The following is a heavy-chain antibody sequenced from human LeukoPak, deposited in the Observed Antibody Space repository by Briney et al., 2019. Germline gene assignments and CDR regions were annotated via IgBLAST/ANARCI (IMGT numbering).Heavy chain of an antibody. CDR1: GFSFSSYG. J-gene: IGHJ6*02. CDR2: IWYDGTNK. D-gene: IGHD3-10*01. CDR3: AREHVWFGEPCSSSDYYYYGMDV. V-gene: IGHV3-33*01. Sequence: PGRSLRLSCTASGFSFSSYGMHWVRQAPGKGLEWVALIWYDGTNKYYTESVKGRFTISRDNSKNTLYLHMNSLRAEDTAVYYCAREHVWFGEPCSSSDYYYYGMDVWGQGTTVTVSS.